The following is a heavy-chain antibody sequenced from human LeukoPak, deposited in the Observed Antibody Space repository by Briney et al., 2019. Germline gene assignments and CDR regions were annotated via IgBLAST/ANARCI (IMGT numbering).Heavy chain of an antibody. D-gene: IGHD2-2*01. CDR3: ARLYCSSTSCYSSDWFDP. V-gene: IGHV3-74*01. Sequence: GGSLRLSCAASGFTFSSYWMHWVRQAPGKGLVWVSRINTDGSSTSYADSVKGRFTISRDNAKNTLYLQMNSLRAEDTAVYYCARLYCSSTSCYSSDWFDPWGLGTLVTVSS. CDR2: INTDGSST. CDR1: GFTFSSYW. J-gene: IGHJ5*02.